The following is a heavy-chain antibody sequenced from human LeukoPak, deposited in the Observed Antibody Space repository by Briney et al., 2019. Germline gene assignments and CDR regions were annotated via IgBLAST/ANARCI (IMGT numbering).Heavy chain of an antibody. CDR3: AGYRYSGYNSYFDY. CDR1: GGSISSSSYY. J-gene: IGHJ4*02. V-gene: IGHV4-39*07. Sequence: SETLSLTCTVSGGSISSSSYYWGWIRQPPGKGLEWIGSIYYSGSTYYNPSLKSRVTISVDTSKNQFSLKLSSVTAADTAVYYCAGYRYSGYNSYFDYWGQGTLVTVSS. D-gene: IGHD5-12*01. CDR2: IYYSGST.